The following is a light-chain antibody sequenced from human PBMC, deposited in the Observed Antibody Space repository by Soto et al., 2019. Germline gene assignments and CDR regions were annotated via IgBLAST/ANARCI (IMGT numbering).Light chain of an antibody. V-gene: IGKV4-1*01. J-gene: IGKJ1*01. Sequence: DIVMTQSPDSLAVSLGERATISCKSSQSALYSSNNKNYLAWYQQKPGQSPKLLISWGLIRESGVPDRFSGSGSGTDFTLTISSLQAEDVAVYYCRQYYGSPPRTCGQGTKVEIK. CDR3: RQYYGSPPRT. CDR2: WGL. CDR1: QSALYSSNNKNY.